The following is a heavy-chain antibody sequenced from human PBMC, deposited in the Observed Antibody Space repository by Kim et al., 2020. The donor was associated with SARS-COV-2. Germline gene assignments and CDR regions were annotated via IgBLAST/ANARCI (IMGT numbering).Heavy chain of an antibody. V-gene: IGHV4-39*01. J-gene: IGHJ4*02. Sequence: SETLSLTCTVSGGSISSSSYYWGWIRQPPGKGLEWIGSIYYSGSTYYNPSLKSRVTISVDTSKNQFSLKLSSVTAADTAVYYCARLTYIFIGSSWPAYWGQGTLVTVSS. CDR3: ARLTYIFIGSSWPAY. CDR2: IYYSGST. D-gene: IGHD6-13*01. CDR1: GGSISSSSYY.